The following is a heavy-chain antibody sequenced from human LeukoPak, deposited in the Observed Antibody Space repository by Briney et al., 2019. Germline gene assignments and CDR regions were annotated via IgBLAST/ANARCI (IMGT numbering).Heavy chain of an antibody. J-gene: IGHJ3*02. CDR3: ARGIWLQLSDAFDI. CDR2: IYYSGST. D-gene: IGHD5-24*01. Sequence: SETLSLTCTVSGGSISSSSYYWGWIRQPPGKGLEWIGSIYYSGSTYYNPPLKSRVTISVDTSKNQFSLKLSSVTAADTAVYYCARGIWLQLSDAFDIWGQGTMVTVSS. V-gene: IGHV4-39*07. CDR1: GGSISSSSYY.